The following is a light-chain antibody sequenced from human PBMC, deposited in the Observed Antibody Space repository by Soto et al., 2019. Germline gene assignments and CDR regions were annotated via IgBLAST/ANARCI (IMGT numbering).Light chain of an antibody. CDR3: QQSGSTPPT. V-gene: IGKV3-11*01. Sequence: EVMLTQSPVTLSLSPGERATLSCRASQSFRGLLAWYQQKPGQAPRLLIYDAYNRATGIPPRFSGSGSGTDFTLTISRLEPEDFAVYYCQQSGSTPPTFGPGTKVDIK. CDR2: DAY. CDR1: QSFRGL. J-gene: IGKJ3*01.